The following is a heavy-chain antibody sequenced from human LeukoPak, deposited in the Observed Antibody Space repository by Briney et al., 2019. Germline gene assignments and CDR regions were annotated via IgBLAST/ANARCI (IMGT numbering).Heavy chain of an antibody. CDR1: GEFFSGFY. D-gene: IGHD4-17*01. CDR2: ISHSGST. V-gene: IGHV4-34*01. CDR3: ARFWGGEDYFDC. Sequence: SETLSLTCAVYGEFFSGFYWTWIRQPPGRGLEWIGEISHSGSTNYNPSLKSRVSTSVDTSKNQFSLRLGSVTAADTAVYYCARFWGGEDYFDCWGQGTLVTVSS. J-gene: IGHJ4*02.